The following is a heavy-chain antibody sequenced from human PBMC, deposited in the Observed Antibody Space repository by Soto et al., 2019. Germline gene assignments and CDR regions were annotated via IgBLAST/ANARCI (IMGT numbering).Heavy chain of an antibody. V-gene: IGHV4-59*01. Sequence: PSETLSLTCSVSGGSISSYYWSWIRQPPGKGLKWIAYIYNSGTTNYNPSLKSRTTISVDTSKNQFSLKLSSVTAADTALYYFARTYDESGPNSGVYGFDIWGQGTMVTVSS. J-gene: IGHJ3*02. CDR1: GGSISSYY. CDR2: IYNSGTT. D-gene: IGHD3-16*01. CDR3: ARTYDESGPNSGVYGFDI.